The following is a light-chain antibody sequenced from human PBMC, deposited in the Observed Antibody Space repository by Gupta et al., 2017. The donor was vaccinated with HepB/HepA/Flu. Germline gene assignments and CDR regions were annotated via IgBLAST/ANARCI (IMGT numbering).Light chain of an antibody. CDR3: SAWDDSLNGQEV. Sequence: QSVLTQPPSLSGTPGQRVTISCSGSSSNIGTNTVNWYQQFPGTAPKLLIYSNNQRPSGVPDRFSCSTSGASASLAISGLQSEDESDYYCSAWDDSLNGQEVFGGGTKLTVL. CDR2: SNN. V-gene: IGLV1-44*01. CDR1: SSNIGTNT. J-gene: IGLJ2*01.